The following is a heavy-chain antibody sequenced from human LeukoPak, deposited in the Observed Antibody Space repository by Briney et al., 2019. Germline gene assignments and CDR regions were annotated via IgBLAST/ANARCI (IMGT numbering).Heavy chain of an antibody. D-gene: IGHD1-26*01. J-gene: IGHJ4*02. V-gene: IGHV1-24*01. CDR3: ATETPPSGTYSVHFDS. Sequence: ASVKVSCKVSGYTLTELSMHWVRQAPGKGLEWMGGFDFEDGETLFAPKFRGRLTVTEDTSTDTTYMELSSLAYDDTAVYYCATETPPSGTYSVHFDSWGQGTLVTVSS. CDR2: FDFEDGET. CDR1: GYTLTELS.